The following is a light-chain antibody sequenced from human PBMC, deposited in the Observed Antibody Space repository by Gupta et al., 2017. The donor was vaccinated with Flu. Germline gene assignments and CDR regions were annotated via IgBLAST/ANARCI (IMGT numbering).Light chain of an antibody. CDR3: QQYGSSPQT. CDR1: QSVSSSY. V-gene: IGKV3-20*01. Sequence: ELVLTQSPGTLSLSPGERATLSCRTSQSVSSSYSAWYQQKHGQAPRLLIYGASSRATGIPDRFSGSGSGTDFTLTISRLEPEDFAVYYCQQYGSSPQTFGQGTKVEIK. CDR2: GAS. J-gene: IGKJ1*01.